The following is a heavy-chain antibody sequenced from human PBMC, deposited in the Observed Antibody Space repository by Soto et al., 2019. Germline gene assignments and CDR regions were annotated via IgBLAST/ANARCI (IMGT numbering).Heavy chain of an antibody. Sequence: CLVKVSCKASGGTFSSYAISWVRQAPGQGLEWMGGIIPIFGTANYAQKFQGRVTITADESTSTAYMELSSLRSEDTAVYYCARDRYPSYYDILTGNFDYWGQGTLVTVSS. V-gene: IGHV1-69*13. D-gene: IGHD3-9*01. CDR3: ARDRYPSYYDILTGNFDY. CDR1: GGTFSSYA. J-gene: IGHJ4*02. CDR2: IIPIFGTA.